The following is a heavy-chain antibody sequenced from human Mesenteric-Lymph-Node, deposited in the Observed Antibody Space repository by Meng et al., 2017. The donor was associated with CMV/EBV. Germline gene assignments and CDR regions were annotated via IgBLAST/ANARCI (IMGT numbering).Heavy chain of an antibody. CDR3: ARKTARNWFDP. J-gene: IGHJ5*02. Sequence: GGSLRLSCAASGFNFNRYGIYWVRQSPGKGLESVAVISSDGIKRYYLDSVEGRFTVSRDNTKNTLYLQMDTLRAEDTAVYYCARKTARNWFDPWGQGTLVTVSS. V-gene: IGHV3-30-3*01. CDR2: ISSDGIKR. CDR1: GFNFNRYG.